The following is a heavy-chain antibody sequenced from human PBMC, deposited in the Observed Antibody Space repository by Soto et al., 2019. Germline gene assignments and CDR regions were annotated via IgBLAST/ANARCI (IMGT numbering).Heavy chain of an antibody. CDR1: GGSFSGYY. V-gene: IGHV4-34*01. CDR3: ARTYYYGSGSYWRFDP. D-gene: IGHD3-10*01. Sequence: QVQLQQWGAGLLKPSETLSLTCAVYGGSFSGYYWSWIRQPPGKGLEWIGEINHSGSTNYNPSLKSRVTISVDTSKNQFSLKLRSVTAADTAVYYCARTYYYGSGSYWRFDPWGQGTLVTVSS. J-gene: IGHJ5*02. CDR2: INHSGST.